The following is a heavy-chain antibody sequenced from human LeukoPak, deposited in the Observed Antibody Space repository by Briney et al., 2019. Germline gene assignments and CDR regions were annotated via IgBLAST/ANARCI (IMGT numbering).Heavy chain of an antibody. V-gene: IGHV3-7*01. Sequence: PGGSLRLSCAASGFTFSTYWMSWVRQAPGKGLEWVATMKPDGSEKYYVDSVKGRFTISRDNAKNSLYLQMNSLRAEDTAVYYCARDRNTDFWSGYYTNYFDYWGQGTLVTVSS. CDR1: GFTFSTYW. J-gene: IGHJ4*02. CDR3: ARDRNTDFWSGYYTNYFDY. CDR2: MKPDGSEK. D-gene: IGHD3-3*01.